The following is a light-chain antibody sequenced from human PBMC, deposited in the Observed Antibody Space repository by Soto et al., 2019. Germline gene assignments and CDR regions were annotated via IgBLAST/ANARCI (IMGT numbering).Light chain of an antibody. CDR3: HQFASTPRT. CDR1: QSVDRNY. Sequence: EIVLTQSPGTLSLSPGESATLSCRASQSVDRNYLAWYQQRPGQAPRILIYGASSRATGIPPRFSGSGSGTEFVLTISGLEAEDFAVYYCHQFASTPRTFGQGTKVETK. J-gene: IGKJ1*01. V-gene: IGKV3-20*01. CDR2: GAS.